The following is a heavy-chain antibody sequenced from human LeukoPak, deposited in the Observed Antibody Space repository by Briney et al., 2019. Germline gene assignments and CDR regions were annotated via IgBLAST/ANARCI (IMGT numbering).Heavy chain of an antibody. D-gene: IGHD6-13*01. CDR2: ISSSSSYI. CDR3: ARGGGAYSSSRNPYYYYCYIDV. CDR1: GFTFSSYS. J-gene: IGHJ6*03. V-gene: IGHV3-21*01. Sequence: PGGSLRLSCAASGFTFSSYSMNWVRQAPGKGLEWVSSISSSSSYIYYADSVKGRFTISRDNAKNSLYLQMNSLRAEDTAVYYCARGGGAYSSSRNPYYYYCYIDVWGKGTTVTVSS.